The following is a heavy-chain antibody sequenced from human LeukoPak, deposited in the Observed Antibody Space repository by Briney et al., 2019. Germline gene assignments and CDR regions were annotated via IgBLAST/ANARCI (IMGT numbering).Heavy chain of an antibody. CDR3: ARVNYDFWSGYWGEIDP. D-gene: IGHD3-3*01. J-gene: IGHJ5*02. Sequence: GASVKVSCKASGYTFTSYGISWVRQAPGQGLEWMGWISAYNGNTNYAQKLQGRVTMPTDTSTSTAYMELRSLRSDDTAVYYCARVNYDFWSGYWGEIDPWGQGTLVTVSS. CDR1: GYTFTSYG. CDR2: ISAYNGNT. V-gene: IGHV1-18*01.